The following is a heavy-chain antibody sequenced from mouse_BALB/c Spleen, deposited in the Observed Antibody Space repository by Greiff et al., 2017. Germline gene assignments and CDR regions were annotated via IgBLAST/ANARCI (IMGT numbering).Heavy chain of an antibody. J-gene: IGHJ3*01. CDR2: IYPSDSYT. Sequence: QVQLQQPGAELVRPGASVKLSCKASGYTFTSYWINWVKQRPGQGLEWIGNIYPSDSYTNYNQKFKDKATLTVDKSSSTDYMQLSSPTSEDSAVYYCTRCYGYDDDGLGFAYWGQATLVTVSA. V-gene: IGHV1-69*02. CDR3: TRCYGYDDDGLGFAY. CDR1: GYTFTSYW. D-gene: IGHD2-2*01.